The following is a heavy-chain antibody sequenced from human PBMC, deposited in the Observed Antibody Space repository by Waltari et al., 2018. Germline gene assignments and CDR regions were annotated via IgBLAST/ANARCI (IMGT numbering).Heavy chain of an antibody. CDR3: GRIAFGDDGGYFQY. D-gene: IGHD4-17*01. CDR1: GGSITTTYN. Sequence: QLQLQESGPGLVRPSETLSLTCTVSGGSITTTYNWAWIHQPPGKGLEWMGNMQYRGSTFYNPSLISRVTISLDTSTNQFSLTLTSVDAADTAVYFCGRIAFGDDGGYFQYWGQGTLVTVSS. V-gene: IGHV4-39*01. CDR2: MQYRGST. J-gene: IGHJ1*01.